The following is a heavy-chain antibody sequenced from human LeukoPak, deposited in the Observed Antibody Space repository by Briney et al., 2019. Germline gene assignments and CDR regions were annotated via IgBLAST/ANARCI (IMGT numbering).Heavy chain of an antibody. CDR2: IRGSGGST. Sequence: GGSLRLSSEASEFAFSSYAMSVVRQAPGKGLEWVSAIRGSGGSTYYADSVKGRFTISRDNSKNTLDLQMNSLRVEDTAVYYCEKSVGDIWNYFDYWGQGTLVTVSS. V-gene: IGHV3-23*01. D-gene: IGHD3-3*01. CDR3: EKSVGDIWNYFDY. CDR1: EFAFSSYA. J-gene: IGHJ4*02.